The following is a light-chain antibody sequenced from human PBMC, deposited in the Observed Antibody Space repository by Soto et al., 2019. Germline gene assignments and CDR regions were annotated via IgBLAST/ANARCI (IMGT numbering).Light chain of an antibody. CDR2: STT. Sequence: QTVVTQEPSLTVSPGGTVTLTCGSSTGAVTRGYYPNWFQQKPGQPPRALIYSTTYKHSWTPARFSGSLLGGKAALTLSGVQPEDEADYYCLLYYGGGVVFGGGTKVTVL. CDR3: LLYYGGGVV. J-gene: IGLJ2*01. V-gene: IGLV7-43*01. CDR1: TGAVTRGYY.